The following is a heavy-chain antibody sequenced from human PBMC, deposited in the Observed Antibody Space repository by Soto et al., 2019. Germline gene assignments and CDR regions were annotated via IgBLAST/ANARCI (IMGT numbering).Heavy chain of an antibody. D-gene: IGHD3-10*01. J-gene: IGHJ5*02. CDR2: TNTYSGDT. V-gene: IGHV1-18*04. CDR1: GYTFTSYG. Sequence: ASVKVSCKTSGYTFTSYGISWVRQAPGQGLEWMGWTNTYSGDTIYAQKVQGRVTMTTDTSTSTAYMDLKSLRADDTAMYYCARFSLTMVVVPFAVSWRQGTLVTVSS. CDR3: ARFSLTMVVVPFAVS.